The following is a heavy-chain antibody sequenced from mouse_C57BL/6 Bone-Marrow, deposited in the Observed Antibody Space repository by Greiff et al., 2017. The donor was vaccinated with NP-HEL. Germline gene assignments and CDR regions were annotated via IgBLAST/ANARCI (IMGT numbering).Heavy chain of an antibody. CDR3: ARYYYGSSYQGYFDV. J-gene: IGHJ1*03. V-gene: IGHV3-8*01. D-gene: IGHD1-1*01. CDR2: ISYSGST. CDR1: GYSITSDY. Sequence: EVQLKESGPGLAKPSQTLSLTCSVTGYSITSDYWNWIRKFPGNKLEYMGYISYSGSTYYNPSLKSRISITRDTSKNQYYLQLNSVTTEDTATYYCARYYYGSSYQGYFDVWGTGTTVTVSS.